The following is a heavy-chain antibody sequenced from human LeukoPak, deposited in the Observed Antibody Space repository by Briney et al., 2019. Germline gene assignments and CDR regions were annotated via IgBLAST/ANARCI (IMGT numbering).Heavy chain of an antibody. CDR1: GFTFSSY. CDR2: ITTSSTYI. V-gene: IGHV3-21*01. CDR3: ARGEGYYASGSYYIDY. Sequence: GGSLRLSCAASGFTFSSYHELGPPGSRKGLEWVSSITTSSTYIYYADSVRGRFTISRDNAKNSLYLRMSSLRVEDTAVYYCARGEGYYASGSYYIDYWGQGTLVTVSS. D-gene: IGHD3-10*01. J-gene: IGHJ4*02.